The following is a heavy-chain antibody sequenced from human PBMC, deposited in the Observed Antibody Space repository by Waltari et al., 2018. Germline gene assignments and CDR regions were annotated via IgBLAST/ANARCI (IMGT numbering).Heavy chain of an antibody. CDR2: VKSGSDAGTT. D-gene: IGHD1-1*01. V-gene: IGHV3-15*02. CDR1: GFTFSYAW. J-gene: IGHJ4*02. Sequence: EVHLEESGGALVKPGGSLRLSCAASGFTFSYAWLSWVRQAPGKGLGWVGQVKSGSDAGTTNYAGPVKGRFTISRDDSKNKLYLQMSSLKTKDTAVYYCTTGGWFNWDRYYFDYWGRGTLVTVSS. CDR3: TTGGWFNWDRYYFDY.